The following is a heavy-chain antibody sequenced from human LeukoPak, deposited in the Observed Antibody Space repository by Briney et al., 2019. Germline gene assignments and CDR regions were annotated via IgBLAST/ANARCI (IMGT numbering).Heavy chain of an antibody. CDR3: AREGKLRFLEWLLSFDY. V-gene: IGHV3-21*01. CDR1: GFTFSSYE. D-gene: IGHD3-3*01. J-gene: IGHJ4*02. Sequence: GGSLSLSCAASGFTFSSYEMNWVRQAPGKGLEWVSSISSSSSYIYYADSVKGRFTISRDNAKNSLYLQMNSLRAEDTAVYYCAREGKLRFLEWLLSFDYWGQGTLVTVSS. CDR2: ISSSSSYI.